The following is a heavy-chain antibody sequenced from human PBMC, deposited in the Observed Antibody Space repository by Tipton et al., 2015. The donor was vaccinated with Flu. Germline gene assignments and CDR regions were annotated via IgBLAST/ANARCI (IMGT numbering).Heavy chain of an antibody. CDR3: AGRDILTGYFDY. D-gene: IGHD3-9*01. CDR1: RYTFTDSW. V-gene: IGHV5-51*01. Sequence: VQLVQSGAEVKKPGESLKISCKGSRYTFTDSWIGWVRQMPGKGLEWMGIIYPDGSDTRYGPSFQGQVTMSVDRSISVAYLQWSSLKASDTAMYYCAGRDILTGYFDYWGQGTLVTVSS. CDR2: IYPDGSDT. J-gene: IGHJ4*02.